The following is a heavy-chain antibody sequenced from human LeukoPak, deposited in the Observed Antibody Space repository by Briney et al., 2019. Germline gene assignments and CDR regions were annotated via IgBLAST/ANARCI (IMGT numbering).Heavy chain of an antibody. Sequence: GGSLRLSCAASGFTFTSYAMAWARQAPGQGLEWVSTISGTTGGTYYADSVKGRFTISRDNSRNTLHLQMSSLRAEDTAVYYCTKGCGGNRYSSFDFWGQGALVTVSS. V-gene: IGHV3-23*01. D-gene: IGHD2-21*02. CDR3: TKGCGGNRYSSFDF. CDR2: ISGTTGGT. CDR1: GFTFTSYA. J-gene: IGHJ4*02.